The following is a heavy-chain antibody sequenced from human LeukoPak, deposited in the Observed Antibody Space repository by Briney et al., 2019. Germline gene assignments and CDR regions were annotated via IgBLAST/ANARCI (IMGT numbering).Heavy chain of an antibody. Sequence: WETLSLTCAVSGGSLSSYYWSWIRQPPGKGLEWIGYIYYSGSTNYNPSLKSRVTISVDTSKNQFSLKLSSVTAADTAVYYCARVLSGYSSGWYLDYWGQGTLVTVSS. V-gene: IGHV4-59*01. D-gene: IGHD6-19*01. CDR1: GGSLSSYY. CDR2: IYYSGST. CDR3: ARVLSGYSSGWYLDY. J-gene: IGHJ4*02.